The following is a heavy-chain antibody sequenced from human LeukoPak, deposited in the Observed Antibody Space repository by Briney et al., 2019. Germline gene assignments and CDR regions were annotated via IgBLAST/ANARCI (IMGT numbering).Heavy chain of an antibody. D-gene: IGHD3-3*01. CDR2: ISAYNGNT. J-gene: IGHJ5*02. V-gene: IGHV1-18*01. Sequence: GASVKVSCKASGYTFTSYGISWVRQAPGQGLEWMGWISAYNGNTNYAQKLQGRVTMTTDTSTSTAYMELRSLRSDDTAVYYCAREEILEWLGWFDPWGQGTLVTVSS. CDR1: GYTFTSYG. CDR3: AREEILEWLGWFDP.